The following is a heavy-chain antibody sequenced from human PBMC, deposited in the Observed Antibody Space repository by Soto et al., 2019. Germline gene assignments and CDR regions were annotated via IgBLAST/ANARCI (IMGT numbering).Heavy chain of an antibody. J-gene: IGHJ4*02. CDR2: IIPIFGTA. D-gene: IGHD2-21*02. V-gene: IGHV1-69*13. CDR3: ALLRGCKLRAYCGGDSLAYFDY. Sequence: GASVKVSCKASGGTFSSYALSWVRQAPGQGLEWMGGIIPIFGTANYAQKFQGRVTITADESTSTAYMELSSLRSEDTAVYYCALLRGCKLRAYCGGDSLAYFDYWGQGTLVTVSS. CDR1: GGTFSSYA.